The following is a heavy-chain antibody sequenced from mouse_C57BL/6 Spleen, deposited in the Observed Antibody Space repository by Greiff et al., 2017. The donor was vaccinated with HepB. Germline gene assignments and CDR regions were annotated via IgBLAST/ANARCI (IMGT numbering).Heavy chain of an antibody. CDR1: GFTFSDAW. D-gene: IGHD1-2*01. Sequence: EVQLMESGGGLVQPGGSMKLSCAASGFTFSDAWMDWVRQSPEKGLEWVAEIRNKANNHATYYAESVKGRFTISRDDSKSSVYLQMNSLRAEDTGIYYCTPRYYGRRGYFDVWGTGTTVTVSS. CDR3: TPRYYGRRGYFDV. V-gene: IGHV6-6*01. J-gene: IGHJ1*03. CDR2: IRNKANNHAT.